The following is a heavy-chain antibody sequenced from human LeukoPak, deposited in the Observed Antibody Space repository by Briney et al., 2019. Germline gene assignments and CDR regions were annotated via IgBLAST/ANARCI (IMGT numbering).Heavy chain of an antibody. V-gene: IGHV3-7*01. Sequence: PGGSLRLSCADSGFRFSRHWMDWVRQAPGKGLEWVANINEDGSVKNYVDSVRGRFTISRDNAKNSLYLEMNSLRAEDTAVYYCMAENSSPWEGYWGQGTLVIVSS. J-gene: IGHJ4*02. CDR2: INEDGSVK. CDR3: MAENSSPWEGY. D-gene: IGHD1-26*01. CDR1: GFRFSRHW.